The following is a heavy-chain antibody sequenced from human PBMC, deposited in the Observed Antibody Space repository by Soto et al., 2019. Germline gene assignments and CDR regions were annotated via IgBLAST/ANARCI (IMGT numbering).Heavy chain of an antibody. J-gene: IGHJ4*02. V-gene: IGHV3-53*01. CDR3: AREGYCSGGSCPFYFDY. CDR1: GFTVRSNY. CDR2: IYSGGST. Sequence: SLRLSCAASGFTVRSNYISWVRQAPGKGLEWVSVIYSGGSTYYADSVKGRFTISRDNSKNTLYLQMNSLRAEDTAAYYCAREGYCSGGSCPFYFDYWGQGTLVTVSS. D-gene: IGHD2-15*01.